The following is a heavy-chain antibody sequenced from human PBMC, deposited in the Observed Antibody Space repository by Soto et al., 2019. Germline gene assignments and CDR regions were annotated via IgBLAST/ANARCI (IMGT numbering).Heavy chain of an antibody. J-gene: IGHJ4*02. V-gene: IGHV3-72*01. CDR1: GFTFSDHY. CDR2: SRNKANSYST. Sequence: EVQLVESGGGLVQPGGSLRLSCAASGFTFSDHYMDWVRQAPGKGLEWVGRSRNKANSYSTEYAPSVKGRFTISRDESKNSLYLQMNSLKTEDTAVYYCARFSGSYTRGLDYWGQGTLVTVSS. CDR3: ARFSGSYTRGLDY. D-gene: IGHD1-26*01.